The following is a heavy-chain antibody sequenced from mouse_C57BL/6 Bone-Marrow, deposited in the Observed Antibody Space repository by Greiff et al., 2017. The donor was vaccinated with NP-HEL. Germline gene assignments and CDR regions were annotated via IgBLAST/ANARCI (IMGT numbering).Heavy chain of an antibody. D-gene: IGHD1-1*01. Sequence: HVQLQQSVAELMKPGASVKLSCKATGYTFTGYWIEWVKQRPGHGLEWIGELLPGNGSTNYNEKFKGKATFTADTSSNTAYMQLSSLTTKDTANYDCARYYGSSLAYWGKGTLVTVSA. CDR3: ARYYGSSLAY. CDR1: GYTFTGYW. J-gene: IGHJ3*01. CDR2: LLPGNGST. V-gene: IGHV1-9*01.